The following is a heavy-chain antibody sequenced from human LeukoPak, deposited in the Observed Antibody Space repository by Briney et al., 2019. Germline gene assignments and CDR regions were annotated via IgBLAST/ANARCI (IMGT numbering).Heavy chain of an antibody. CDR2: IIAYNGNT. J-gene: IGHJ4*02. D-gene: IGHD4-17*01. CDR1: GCTFTSYG. Sequence: ASVKVSCRASGCTFTSYGISWVRQAPGQGLEWMGWIIAYNGNTNYAQKLQGRVTMTTDTSTSTAYMELRSLRSDDTAVYYCARVDYGHFDYWGQGTLVTVSS. V-gene: IGHV1-18*01. CDR3: ARVDYGHFDY.